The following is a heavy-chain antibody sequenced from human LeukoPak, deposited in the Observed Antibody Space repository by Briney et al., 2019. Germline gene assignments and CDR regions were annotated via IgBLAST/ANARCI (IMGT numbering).Heavy chain of an antibody. CDR3: ARGYLRFLGWKEAAFDI. CDR1: GGSFSGYY. J-gene: IGHJ3*02. D-gene: IGHD3-3*01. V-gene: IGHV4-34*01. Sequence: SETLSLTCAVYGGSFSGYYWSWIRQPPGKGLEWIGEINHSGSTNYNPSLKSRVTISVDTSKNQFSLKLSSVTAADTAVYYRARGYLRFLGWKEAAFDIWGQGTMVTVSS. CDR2: INHSGST.